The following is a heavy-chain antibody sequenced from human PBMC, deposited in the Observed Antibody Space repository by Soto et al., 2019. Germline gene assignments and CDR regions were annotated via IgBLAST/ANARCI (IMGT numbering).Heavy chain of an antibody. CDR1: GYTFTGCY. J-gene: IGHJ5*02. Sequence: ASVKVSCKASGYTFTGCYMHWVRQAPGQGLEWMGWINPNSGGTNYAQKFQGRVTMTRDTSIRTAYMELSRLRSDDTAVYYCARDWAAGYWFDPWGQGTLVTVSS. V-gene: IGHV1-2*02. CDR2: INPNSGGT. CDR3: ARDWAAGYWFDP. D-gene: IGHD6-13*01.